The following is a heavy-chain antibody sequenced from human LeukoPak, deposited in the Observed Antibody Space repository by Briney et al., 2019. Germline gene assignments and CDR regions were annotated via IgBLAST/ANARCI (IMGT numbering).Heavy chain of an antibody. D-gene: IGHD4-17*01. V-gene: IGHV3-23*01. CDR3: ANTRPGATVTTLNAFDI. CDR1: GFTFSSYA. J-gene: IGHJ3*02. CDR2: ISGSGGST. Sequence: RAGGSLRLSCAASGFTFSSYAMSWVRQAPGKGLEWVSAISGSGGSTYYADSVKGRFTISRDNSKNTLYLQMNSLRAEDTAVYYCANTRPGATVTTLNAFDIWGQGTMVTVSS.